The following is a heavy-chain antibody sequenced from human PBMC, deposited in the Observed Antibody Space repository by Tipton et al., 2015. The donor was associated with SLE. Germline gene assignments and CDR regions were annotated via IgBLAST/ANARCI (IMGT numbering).Heavy chain of an antibody. D-gene: IGHD5-24*01. V-gene: IGHV3-20*04. CDR1: GFTFNDYG. Sequence: QLVQSGGGVVRPGGSLRLSCAASGFTFNDYGMSWVRQAPGKGLEWVSGINWNGGSTAYADSVKGRFTFSRDNAKNSLYLKMNSLRAEDTALYYCARGGWRELLDYWGQGTLVTVSS. CDR3: ARGGWRELLDY. J-gene: IGHJ4*02. CDR2: INWNGGST.